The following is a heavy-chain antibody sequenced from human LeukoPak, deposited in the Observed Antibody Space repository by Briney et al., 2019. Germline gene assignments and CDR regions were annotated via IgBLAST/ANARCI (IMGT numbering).Heavy chain of an antibody. D-gene: IGHD2-2*02. CDR3: ARHLDVVVPAAILH. CDR1: GGSIGSSSYY. Sequence: KASETLSLTCTVSGGSIGSSSYYWGWIRQPPGKGLEWIGSIYYSGSTYYNPSLKSRVTISVDTSKNQFSLKLSSVTAADTAVYYCARHLDVVVPAAILHWGQGTLVTVSS. J-gene: IGHJ4*02. V-gene: IGHV4-39*01. CDR2: IYYSGST.